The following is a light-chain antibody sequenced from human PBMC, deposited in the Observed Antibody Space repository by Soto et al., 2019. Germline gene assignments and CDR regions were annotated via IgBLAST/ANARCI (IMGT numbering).Light chain of an antibody. CDR3: QSYDSSLSALYV. V-gene: IGLV1-40*01. CDR2: GNS. Sequence: QCVLTQPPSVSGAPGQMVTISRTGNSSHIGAGYDVPWSQQLPGTAPKLLIYGNSNRPSGVPDRFSGSKSGTSASLAITGLQAEDEADYYCQSYDSSLSALYVFGTGNKVTVL. J-gene: IGLJ1*01. CDR1: SSHIGAGYD.